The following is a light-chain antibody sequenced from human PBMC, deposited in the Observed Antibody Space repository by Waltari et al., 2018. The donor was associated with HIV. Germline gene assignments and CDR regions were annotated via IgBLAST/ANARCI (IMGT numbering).Light chain of an antibody. CDR3: CSYAGSFTLI. Sequence: QSALTQPRSVSGSPGQSVTISCTGTSSDVGGSYYVSWYQHHPGKAPKHLIYDVTKRPSGVPDRFSGSKSGNTASLTISGLQAEDEADYHCCSYAGSFTLIFGGGTTVTVL. CDR2: DVT. CDR1: SSDVGGSYY. V-gene: IGLV2-11*01. J-gene: IGLJ2*01.